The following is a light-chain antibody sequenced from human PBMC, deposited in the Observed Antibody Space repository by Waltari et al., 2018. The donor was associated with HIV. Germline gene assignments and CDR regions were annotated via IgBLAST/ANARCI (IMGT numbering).Light chain of an antibody. CDR2: SAY. J-gene: IGKJ3*01. CDR3: QQSYDSPFN. CDR1: QAISTY. Sequence: DIQMTQFPSALSASLGDSVVITCRASQAISTYLNWYQQKPGKAPVLLVYSAYKLQSGAPSRFRGAGSGRDFGLSITGLQTEDFARYFCQQSYDSPFNFGPGT. V-gene: IGKV1-39*01.